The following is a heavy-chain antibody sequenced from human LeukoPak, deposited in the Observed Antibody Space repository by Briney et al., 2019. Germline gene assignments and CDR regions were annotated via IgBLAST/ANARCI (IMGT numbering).Heavy chain of an antibody. D-gene: IGHD2-15*01. V-gene: IGHV3-21*01. CDR2: ISSSSSYI. J-gene: IGHJ4*02. Sequence: GGSLRLSCAASGFTFNNYSMNWVRQAPGKGLEWVSSISSSSSYIYYADSVKGRFTISRDSAKNSLYLQMNSLRAEDTAVYYCARAYCSGGSCYLTRFDYWGQGTLVTVSS. CDR3: ARAYCSGGSCYLTRFDY. CDR1: GFTFNNYS.